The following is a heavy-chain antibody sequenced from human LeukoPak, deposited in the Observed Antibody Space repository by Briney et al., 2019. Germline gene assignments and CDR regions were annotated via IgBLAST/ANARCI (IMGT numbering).Heavy chain of an antibody. CDR1: GFTFDSYG. Sequence: PGGSLRLSCAASGFTFDSYGMHWVRQAPGKGLEWVAFIRYDGSINYYADSVKGRFTISRDNSKNTLYLLMNSLRAEDTAVYYCAKDEEYLLLTHFFDYWGQGTLVTVSS. CDR3: AKDEEYLLLTHFFDY. J-gene: IGHJ4*02. CDR2: IRYDGSIN. V-gene: IGHV3-30*02. D-gene: IGHD2-21*01.